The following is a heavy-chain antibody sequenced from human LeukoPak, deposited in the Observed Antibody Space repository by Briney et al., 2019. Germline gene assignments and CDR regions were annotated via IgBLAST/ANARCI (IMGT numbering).Heavy chain of an antibody. V-gene: IGHV4-34*01. Sequence: PSETLSLTCAVYVGFFSVFYCTWIPQPPGKGLEWIGEINHSGNTKYNPSLKSRVTILLDTSKNQFSLKVRSVTAADTAVYYCATMRGVITLDGYHYYIDVWGKGTTVTVSS. CDR1: VGFFSVFY. CDR2: INHSGNT. D-gene: IGHD3-10*01. J-gene: IGHJ6*03. CDR3: ATMRGVITLDGYHYYIDV.